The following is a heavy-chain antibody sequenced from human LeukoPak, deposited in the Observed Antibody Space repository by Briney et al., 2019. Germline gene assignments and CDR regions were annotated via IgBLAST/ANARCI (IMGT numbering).Heavy chain of an antibody. CDR3: ARHAEYNSGWHFYLDH. D-gene: IGHD6-19*01. CDR1: GVSTTNGIYY. CDR2: VHNVGST. V-gene: IGHV4-39*01. J-gene: IGHJ4*02. Sequence: SGPTLVNPSETLSLTCTVSGVSTTNGIYYWAWIRQSPGKGLEWIGRVHNVGSTYYNLSLRSRVTMSIDTSKNQFSLRLNSVTAADTAVYYCARHAEYNSGWHFYLDHWGQGILVTVSS.